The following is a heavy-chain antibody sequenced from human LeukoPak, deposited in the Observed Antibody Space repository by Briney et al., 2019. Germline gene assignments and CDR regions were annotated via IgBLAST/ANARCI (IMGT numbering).Heavy chain of an antibody. V-gene: IGHV3-30*19. CDR3: ARVLSSTWYFHY. CDR2: ISYDGSNK. J-gene: IGHJ4*02. Sequence: GGSLRLSCAAYGFTFSSYGMHWVRQAPGKGLEWVAVISYDGSNKYYADSVKGRFTISRDNSKNTLYLQMNSLRAEDTAVYYCARVLSSTWYFHYWGQGTLVTVSS. D-gene: IGHD6-13*01. CDR1: GFTFSSYG.